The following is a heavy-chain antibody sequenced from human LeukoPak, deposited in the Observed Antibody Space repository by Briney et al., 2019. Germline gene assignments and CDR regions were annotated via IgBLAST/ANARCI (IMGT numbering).Heavy chain of an antibody. CDR3: AKEGQQLDQADFDY. CDR2: IWYDGSNK. V-gene: IGHV3-33*06. CDR1: GFTFSSYG. D-gene: IGHD6-13*01. J-gene: IGHJ4*02. Sequence: GGSLRLSCAASGFTFSSYGMHWVRQAPGKGLEWVAVIWYDGSNKYYADSVKGRFTISRDNSKNTLYLQMNSLRAEDTAVYYCAKEGQQLDQADFDYWGQGTLVTVSS.